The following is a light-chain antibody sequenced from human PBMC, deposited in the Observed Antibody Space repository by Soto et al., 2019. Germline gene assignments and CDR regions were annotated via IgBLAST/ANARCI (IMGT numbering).Light chain of an antibody. CDR1: SSDVGGYNH. Sequence: QSVLTQPASVSGSPGQSIIISCTGTSSDVGGYNHVSWYRHHPGKAPQLIIYEVSNRPSGVSNRFSGSKSGNTASLSITGLQAEDEADYYCSSYTTSDTWVFGGGTKLTVL. CDR3: SSYTTSDTWV. CDR2: EVS. V-gene: IGLV2-14*01. J-gene: IGLJ3*02.